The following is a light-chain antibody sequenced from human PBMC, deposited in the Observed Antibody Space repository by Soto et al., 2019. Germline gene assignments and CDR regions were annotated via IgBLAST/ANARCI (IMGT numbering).Light chain of an antibody. Sequence: EIVLTQSPATLSLSPGERATLSCRASQSVRSNLAWYHQKPGQAPRLLIYDASNRATGIPGRFSGSGSGTDFTLTISNLEPEDFGVYYWQQRSNWPLSCGRGAKVEIK. J-gene: IGKJ4*02. CDR1: QSVRSN. CDR3: QQRSNWPLS. CDR2: DAS. V-gene: IGKV3-11*01.